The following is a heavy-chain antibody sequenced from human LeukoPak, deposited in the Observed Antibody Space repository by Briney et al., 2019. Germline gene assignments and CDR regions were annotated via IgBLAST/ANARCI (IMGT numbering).Heavy chain of an antibody. CDR1: GFTFSSYA. D-gene: IGHD3-22*01. CDR2: ISGSGGST. Sequence: GGSLRLSCAASGFTFSSYAMSWVRQAPGKGLEWVSAISGSGGSTYYADSVKGRFTISRDNSKNTLYLQMNSLRAEDTAVYYCATDGDYYYDSSGYYQSYYFDYWGQGTLVTVSS. V-gene: IGHV3-23*01. J-gene: IGHJ4*02. CDR3: ATDGDYYYDSSGYYQSYYFDY.